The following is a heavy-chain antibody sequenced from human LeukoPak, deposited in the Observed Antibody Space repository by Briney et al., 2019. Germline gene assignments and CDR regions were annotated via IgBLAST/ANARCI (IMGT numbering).Heavy chain of an antibody. V-gene: IGHV3-7*01. CDR3: VRDGGVSGYDLPDY. CDR2: INQDGSEE. D-gene: IGHD5-12*01. CDR1: GFTFSNYW. Sequence: GGSLRLSCAASGFTFSNYWMSWVRQAPGKGLEWVAHINQDGSEEHYMDSVKARFIISRDNAKNSLSLQMDSLRAEDTAVYYCVRDGGVSGYDLPDYWGQGTLVTVS. J-gene: IGHJ4*02.